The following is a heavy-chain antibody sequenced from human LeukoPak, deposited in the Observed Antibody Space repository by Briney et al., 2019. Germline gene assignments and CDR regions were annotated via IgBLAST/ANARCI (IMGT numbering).Heavy chain of an antibody. CDR1: GGSISSYN. CDR3: ARALGVGATSPYYYYYMDV. D-gene: IGHD1-26*01. J-gene: IGHJ6*03. CDR2: IHTSGST. V-gene: IGHV4-4*07. Sequence: SETLSLTCSVSGGSISSYNWSWIRQPAGKGLEWIGRIHTSGSTNYNPSLKSRVTISVDKSKNQFSLKLSSVTAADTAVYYCARALGVGATSPYYYYYMDVWGKGTTVTVSS.